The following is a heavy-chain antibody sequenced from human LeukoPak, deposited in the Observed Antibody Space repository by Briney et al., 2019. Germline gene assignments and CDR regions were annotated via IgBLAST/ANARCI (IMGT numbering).Heavy chain of an antibody. V-gene: IGHV3-48*04. Sequence: TGGSLRLSCAASGFTFSSYSMNWVRRAPGKGLECVSYISSSSAIYYADSVKGRFTISRDNAKNSLYLQMNSLRAEDTAVYYCARDKAAGFDYWGQGTLVTVSS. CDR2: ISSSSAI. D-gene: IGHD6-13*01. J-gene: IGHJ4*02. CDR1: GFTFSSYS. CDR3: ARDKAAGFDY.